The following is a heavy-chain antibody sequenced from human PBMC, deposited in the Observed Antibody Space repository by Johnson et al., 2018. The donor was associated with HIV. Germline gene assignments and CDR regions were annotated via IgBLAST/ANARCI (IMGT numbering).Heavy chain of an antibody. CDR3: TRGGGAYCGSDCLRTFDV. J-gene: IGHJ3*01. CDR2: IRFDGSIE. D-gene: IGHD2-21*02. CDR1: GFTFSNYA. Sequence: VQLVESGGGVVQPGGSLRLSCEASGFTFSNYAMNWVRQAPGKGLEWVAFIRFDGSIEHQRDSVKGRFSISRDNSKNTMYLQMNSLRPEDTAVYYCTRGGGAYCGSDCLRTFDVWGQGTVLTVS. V-gene: IGHV3-30*02.